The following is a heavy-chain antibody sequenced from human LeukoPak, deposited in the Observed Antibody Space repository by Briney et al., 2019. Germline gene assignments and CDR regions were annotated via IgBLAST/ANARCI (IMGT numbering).Heavy chain of an antibody. CDR3: ARGPIVVVAAATDWFDP. J-gene: IGHJ5*02. CDR1: GYTFTGYY. D-gene: IGHD2-15*01. Sequence: ASVKVSCKASGYTFTGYYMHWVRQAPGQGLEWMGWINPHTGGTNYAQKFQGRVTMTRDTSISTAYMELSRLRSDDTAVYYCARGPIVVVAAATDWFDPWGQGTLVTVSS. V-gene: IGHV1-2*02. CDR2: INPHTGGT.